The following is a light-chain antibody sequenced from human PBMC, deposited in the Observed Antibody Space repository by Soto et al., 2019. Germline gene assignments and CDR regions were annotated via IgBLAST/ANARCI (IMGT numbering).Light chain of an antibody. CDR3: AAWDDSLNANYV. Sequence: QSVLTQPRSASGTPGQRVTISCSGSNSNIGANPVNWYQQVPGTAPKLLIYSDNQRPSGVPDRFSGSKSGTSASLAIRGLQSEDEAAYFCAAWDDSLNANYVFGTGTKVTVL. V-gene: IGLV1-44*01. CDR1: NSNIGANP. CDR2: SDN. J-gene: IGLJ1*01.